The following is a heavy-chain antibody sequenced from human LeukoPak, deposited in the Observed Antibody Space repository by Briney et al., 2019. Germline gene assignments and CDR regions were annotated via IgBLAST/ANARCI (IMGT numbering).Heavy chain of an antibody. CDR2: ISYDGSNE. Sequence: PGGSLRLSCAASGFTFSSYVMHWVRQAPGKGLEWVAIISYDGSNEYYADSVKGRFTISRDNAKNSLDLQMNSLRVEDTGIYYCVKVAKYYYGSETYYFFEHWGQGTPVTASS. V-gene: IGHV3-30*04. J-gene: IGHJ4*02. CDR1: GFTFSSYV. D-gene: IGHD3-10*01. CDR3: VKVAKYYYGSETYYFFEH.